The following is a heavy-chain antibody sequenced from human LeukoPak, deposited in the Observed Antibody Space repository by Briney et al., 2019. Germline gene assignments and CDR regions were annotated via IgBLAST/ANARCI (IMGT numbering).Heavy chain of an antibody. CDR3: AREVEYSSGGVYYYMDV. V-gene: IGHV1-69*05. D-gene: IGHD6-25*01. J-gene: IGHJ6*03. CDR1: GGTFSSYA. CDR2: IIPIFGTA. Sequence: ASVKVSCKASGGTFSSYAISWVRQAPGQGLEWMGGIIPIFGTANYAQKFQGRVTITTDESTSTAYMELSSLRSEDTAVYYCAREVEYSSGGVYYYMDVWGKGTTVTVSS.